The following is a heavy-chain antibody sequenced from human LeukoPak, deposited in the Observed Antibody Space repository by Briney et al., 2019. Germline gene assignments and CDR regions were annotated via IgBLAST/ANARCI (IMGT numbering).Heavy chain of an antibody. J-gene: IGHJ4*02. CDR3: ARECDILTGGRGSYFDY. Sequence: GSLRLSCAASGFTFSSYRMNWVRQAPGKGLEWVSSISSRDSYIYYADSMKGRFTISRDNAKNSLYLQMNSLRAEDTAVYYCARECDILTGGRGSYFDYWGQGTLVTVSS. CDR2: ISSRDSYI. CDR1: GFTFSSYR. D-gene: IGHD3-9*01. V-gene: IGHV3-21*01.